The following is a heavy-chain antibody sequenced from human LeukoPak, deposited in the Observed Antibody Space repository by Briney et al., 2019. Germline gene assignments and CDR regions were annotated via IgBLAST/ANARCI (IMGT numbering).Heavy chain of an antibody. CDR2: INEDGSEI. J-gene: IGHJ5*02. V-gene: IGHV3-7*01. CDR1: EFTFSNYW. Sequence: GGSLRLSCAASEFTFSNYWMSWVRQAPGKGLEWVASINEDGSEIHYVDSVKGRFTIARDNAKDSLFLQMNSLTVEDTAMYYCVRSFHPGGWFDPWGQGTLVTVSS. CDR3: VRSFHPGGWFDP. D-gene: IGHD3-10*01.